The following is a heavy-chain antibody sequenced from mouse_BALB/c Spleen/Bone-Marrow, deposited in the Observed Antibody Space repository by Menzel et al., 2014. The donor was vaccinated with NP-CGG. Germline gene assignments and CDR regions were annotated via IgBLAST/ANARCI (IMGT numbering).Heavy chain of an antibody. CDR2: IWASGST. CDR3: ARDSWDAWSFDV. D-gene: IGHD4-1*01. CDR1: GFSLTSYG. V-gene: IGHV2-9*02. J-gene: IGHJ1*01. Sequence: LQESGPGLVAPSQSLSITCTVSGFSLTSYGVHWVRQPPGKGLEWLGVIWASGSTNYNSALLSRMSISKDNSKNQVFLKMNSLQTDATAMYYCARDSWDAWSFDVWGAGTTVTVSS.